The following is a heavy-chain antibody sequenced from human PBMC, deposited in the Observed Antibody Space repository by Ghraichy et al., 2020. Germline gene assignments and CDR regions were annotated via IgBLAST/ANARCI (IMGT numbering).Heavy chain of an antibody. Sequence: ETLSLTCAASGFTFSTSAMSWVRQAPGKGLECVSFITTSGGGTYYADSVKGRFTISRDNSKNTLYLQMNGLRAEDTAVYYCAKASGGGTGCDNWGQGTQVSVSS. CDR3: AKASGGGTGCDN. D-gene: IGHD3-16*01. CDR1: GFTFSTSA. V-gene: IGHV3-23*01. J-gene: IGHJ4*02. CDR2: ITTSGGGT.